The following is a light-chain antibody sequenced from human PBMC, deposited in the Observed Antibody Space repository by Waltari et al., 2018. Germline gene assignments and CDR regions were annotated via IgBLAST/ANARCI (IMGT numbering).Light chain of an antibody. CDR2: AAS. CDR1: QAISSW. J-gene: IGKJ5*01. Sequence: DIQMTQSPSSVSASVGDRVTITCWASQAISSWLAWYQQKPGKAPKLLIYAASSLQSGVPSRFSGSGFGTDFTLTISSLQPEDFATYFCQQFDTFPLTFGQGTRLEIK. CDR3: QQFDTFPLT. V-gene: IGKV1-12*01.